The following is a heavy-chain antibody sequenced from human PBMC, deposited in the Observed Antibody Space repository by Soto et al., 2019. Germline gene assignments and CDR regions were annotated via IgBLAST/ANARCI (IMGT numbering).Heavy chain of an antibody. CDR2: ISAYNGNT. J-gene: IGHJ6*02. V-gene: IGHV1-18*01. D-gene: IGHD5-18*01. CDR3: ARDGVDTATGYYYGMDV. CDR1: GYTFTSYG. Sequence: QVQLVQSGAEVKKPGASVKVSCKASGYTFTSYGISWVRQAPGQGLEWMGWISAYNGNTNYAQKLQGRVTMTADTSTSTAYMELRSLRADDTAVYYCARDGVDTATGYYYGMDVWGQGTTVTVSS.